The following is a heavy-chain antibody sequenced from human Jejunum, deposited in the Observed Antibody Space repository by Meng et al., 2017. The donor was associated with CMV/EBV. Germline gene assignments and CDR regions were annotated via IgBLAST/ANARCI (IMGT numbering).Heavy chain of an antibody. J-gene: IGHJ3*02. V-gene: IGHV3-11*01. Sequence: CVASGFRLVDYMSWIRQAPGKGLEWVAYISGSGTTIYYADSVKGRFTISRDNAKSSLYLQTNSLRAEDTAVYYCARDIRHGGSDIWGQGAMVTVSS. CDR1: GFRLVDY. CDR2: ISGSGTTI. D-gene: IGHD3-10*01. CDR3: ARDIRHGGSDI.